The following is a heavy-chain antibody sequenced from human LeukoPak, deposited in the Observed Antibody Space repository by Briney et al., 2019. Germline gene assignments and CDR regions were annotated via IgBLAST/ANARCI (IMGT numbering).Heavy chain of an antibody. V-gene: IGHV4-59*01. CDR1: GGSISSYY. Sequence: PSETLSLTCTVSGGSISSYYWSWIRQPPGKGLEWIGYIYYSESTNYNPSLKSRVTISVDTSKNQFSLRLRSVTAADTAVYYCARVTGYMIEDYFDYWGQGTLVTVSS. J-gene: IGHJ4*02. D-gene: IGHD3-22*01. CDR3: ARVTGYMIEDYFDY. CDR2: IYYSEST.